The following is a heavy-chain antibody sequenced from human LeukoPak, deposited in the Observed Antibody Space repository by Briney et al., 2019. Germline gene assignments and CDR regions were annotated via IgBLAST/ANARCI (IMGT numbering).Heavy chain of an antibody. Sequence: SETLSLTCIVSGGSISSYYWSWIRQPPGKGLEWIGYIYYSGSTNYNPSLKSRVTISVDTSKNQFSLRLSSVTAADTAVYYCARVTRYCSSTICSNWFDPWGQGTLVTVSS. CDR3: ARVTRYCSSTICSNWFDP. CDR2: IYYSGST. CDR1: GGSISSYY. V-gene: IGHV4-59*01. D-gene: IGHD2-2*01. J-gene: IGHJ5*02.